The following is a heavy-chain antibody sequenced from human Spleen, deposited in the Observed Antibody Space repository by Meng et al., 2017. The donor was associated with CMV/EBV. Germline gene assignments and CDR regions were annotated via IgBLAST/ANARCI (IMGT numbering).Heavy chain of an antibody. J-gene: IGHJ4*02. CDR1: GYTFTGYY. Sequence: QVQLVQSGAEVKKPGASVKVSCKASGYTFTGYYMHWVRQAPGQGLEWMGWINPNSGGTNYAQKFQGFTGRFVFSLDTSVTTAYLQISGLKAEDTAVYYCARVQYSAYDYFAYWGQGTLVTVSS. CDR3: ARVQYSAYDYFAY. CDR2: INPNSGGT. V-gene: IGHV7-4-1*02. D-gene: IGHD5-12*01.